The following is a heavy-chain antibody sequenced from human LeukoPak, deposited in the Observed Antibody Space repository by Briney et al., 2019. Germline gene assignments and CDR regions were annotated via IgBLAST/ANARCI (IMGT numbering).Heavy chain of an antibody. CDR3: ATEVPPTVTTWFYYAMDV. CDR1: GFSVSSNY. Sequence: PGGSLRLSCAASGFSVSSNYMSWVRQAPGKGLEWVSIIYRDDNTDYADSVKGRFTISRDNSKNTVYLQMNSLRAEDTAVYYCATEVPPTVTTWFYYAMDVWGQGTTVTVSS. V-gene: IGHV3-53*01. J-gene: IGHJ6*02. CDR2: IYRDDNT. D-gene: IGHD4-17*01.